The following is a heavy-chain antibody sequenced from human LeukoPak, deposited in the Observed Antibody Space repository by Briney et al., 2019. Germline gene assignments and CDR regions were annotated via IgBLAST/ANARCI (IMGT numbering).Heavy chain of an antibody. CDR3: AKGAVAGTVPRYFDY. Sequence: GGSLRLSCAASGLTLSSYGMRWVRQAPGKGLEWVAVIWYDGSNKYYADSVKGRFTISRDNSKNTLYLQMNSLRAEDTAVYYCAKGAVAGTVPRYFDYWGQGTLVTVSS. J-gene: IGHJ4*02. D-gene: IGHD6-19*01. CDR2: IWYDGSNK. V-gene: IGHV3-33*06. CDR1: GLTLSSYG.